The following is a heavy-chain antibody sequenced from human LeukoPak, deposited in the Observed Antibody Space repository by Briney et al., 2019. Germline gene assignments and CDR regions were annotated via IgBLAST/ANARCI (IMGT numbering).Heavy chain of an antibody. J-gene: IGHJ4*02. Sequence: SETLSLTCTVSGGSMSSSSYYWGWIRQPPGKGLEWIGSIYYSGSTYYNPSLKSRVTISVDTSKNQFSLKLSSVTAADTAVYYCARQKGVYYFDYWGQGTLVTVSS. CDR2: IYYSGST. CDR1: GGSMSSSSYY. V-gene: IGHV4-39*01. CDR3: ARQKGVYYFDY.